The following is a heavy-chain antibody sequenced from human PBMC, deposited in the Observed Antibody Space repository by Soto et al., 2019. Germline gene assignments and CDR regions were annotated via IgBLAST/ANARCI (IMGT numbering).Heavy chain of an antibody. V-gene: IGHV4-34*01. J-gene: IGHJ4*02. Sequence: QVQLQQWGAGLLKPSETLSLTCAVYGGSFSDSYWSWIRPPPGKGLEWIGDINHSGNSNYSPSLKSRVTISVDTSKNHFSLKLNSVTAADSAVYYCVKNFDYWGQGTLVTVSS. CDR3: VKNFDY. CDR1: GGSFSDSY. CDR2: INHSGNS.